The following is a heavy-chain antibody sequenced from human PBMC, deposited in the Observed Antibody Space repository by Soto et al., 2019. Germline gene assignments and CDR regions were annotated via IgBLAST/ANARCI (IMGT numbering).Heavy chain of an antibody. Sequence: EVQLVESGGGLVQPGGSLRLSCAASGFTVSSNYMSWVRQAPGKGLEWVSVIYSGGSTYYADSVKGRFTISRDNSKNTLYLQMNSLRAEDTAVYYCARDVITFGGAHVAFDIRGQGTMVTVSS. J-gene: IGHJ3*02. D-gene: IGHD3-16*01. CDR1: GFTVSSNY. CDR3: ARDVITFGGAHVAFDI. V-gene: IGHV3-66*01. CDR2: IYSGGST.